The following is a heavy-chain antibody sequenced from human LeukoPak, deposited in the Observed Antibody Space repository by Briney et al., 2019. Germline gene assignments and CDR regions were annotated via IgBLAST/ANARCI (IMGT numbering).Heavy chain of an antibody. CDR3: TRDTIGSLDY. CDR2: IKQDGSTK. J-gene: IGHJ4*02. D-gene: IGHD1-26*01. CDR1: GFTFANSW. V-gene: IGHV3-7*01. Sequence: GGSLRLSCAASGFTFANSWMAWVRQAPGKGLEWVANIKQDGSTKHYADSLKGRFTISRDNPKNSLFLQMSNLRADDTAIYYCTRDTIGSLDYWGQGILVTVAP.